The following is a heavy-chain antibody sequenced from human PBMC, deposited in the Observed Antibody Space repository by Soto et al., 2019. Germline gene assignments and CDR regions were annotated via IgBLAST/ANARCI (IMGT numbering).Heavy chain of an antibody. CDR1: GDTFSSHA. CDR3: VRVVAIPGYPDH. CDR2: IVPIVGTT. V-gene: IGHV1-69*12. D-gene: IGHD5-12*01. Sequence: QVQLLQSGADVRQPASSVKVSCKTSGDTFSSHAISWVRQAPGQGLEWMGGIVPIVGTTTYARKFQGRVTITADEATSTADMQLSRLRSDDTAVYYCVRVVAIPGYPDHWGQGTLVTVSS. J-gene: IGHJ4*02.